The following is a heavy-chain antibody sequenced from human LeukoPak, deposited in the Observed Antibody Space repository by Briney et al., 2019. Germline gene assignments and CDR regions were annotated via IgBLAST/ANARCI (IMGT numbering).Heavy chain of an antibody. V-gene: IGHV3-30*18. CDR2: ISFDGSNE. D-gene: IGHD3-3*01. CDR3: AKDFAPSYDFWSGLGFDY. Sequence: GGSLRLSCAASGFTFRSHGMHWVRQAPGKGLEWVAFISFDGSNENYADSVKGRFTISRDDSKNTLYLQMNSLRAEDTAVYYCAKDFAPSYDFWSGLGFDYWGQGTLVTVSS. CDR1: GFTFRSHG. J-gene: IGHJ4*02.